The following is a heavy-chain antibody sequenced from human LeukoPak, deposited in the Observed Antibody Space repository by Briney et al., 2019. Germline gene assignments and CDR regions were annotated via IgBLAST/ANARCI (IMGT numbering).Heavy chain of an antibody. J-gene: IGHJ4*02. Sequence: SETLSLTCAVYGGSFSGYYWSWIRQPPGKGLEWLGEINHSGSTNYNPSLKSRVTISVDTSKNQFSLKLSSVTAADTAVYYCARGRPAEIVVVPAATTPTFDYWGQGTLVTVSS. CDR1: GGSFSGYY. CDR2: INHSGST. CDR3: ARGRPAEIVVVPAATTPTFDY. D-gene: IGHD2-2*01. V-gene: IGHV4-34*01.